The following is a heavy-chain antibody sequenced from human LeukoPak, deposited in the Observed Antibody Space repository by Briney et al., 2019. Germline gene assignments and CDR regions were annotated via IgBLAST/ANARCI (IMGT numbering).Heavy chain of an antibody. Sequence: PGGSLRLSCAASGFTFNSYGMHWVRQAPGKGLEWVAVISYDGPNKYYADSVKGRFTISRDDSKSTLYLQMNSLRPEDTAVYYCARAVSGYIYGYGYWGQGTLVTVSS. CDR3: ARAVSGYIYGYGY. V-gene: IGHV3-30*03. D-gene: IGHD5-18*01. J-gene: IGHJ4*02. CDR2: ISYDGPNK. CDR1: GFTFNSYG.